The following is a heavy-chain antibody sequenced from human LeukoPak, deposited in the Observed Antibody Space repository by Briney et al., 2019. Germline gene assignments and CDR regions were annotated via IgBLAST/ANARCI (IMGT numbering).Heavy chain of an antibody. V-gene: IGHV1-69*13. D-gene: IGHD3-3*01. CDR1: GGTFSSYA. CDR3: ASSWRKLRFLLPQYYYGMDV. J-gene: IGHJ6*02. Sequence: SVKVSCKASGGTFSSYAISWVRQAPGQGLEWMGGIIPIFGTANYAQKFQGRVTITADESTSTAYMELSSLRSEDTAVYYCASSWRKLRFLLPQYYYGMDVWGQGTTVTVSS. CDR2: IIPIFGTA.